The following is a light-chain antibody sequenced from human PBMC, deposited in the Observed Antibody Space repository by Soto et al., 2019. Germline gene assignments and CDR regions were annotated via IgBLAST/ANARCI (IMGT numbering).Light chain of an antibody. Sequence: EKVMTQSPSTLSRSPVERATLSCSASQIFSNFLAWYQQKPCQAPVLLIYFSCSSAAVFPSRFVFSGSGADXPLTXXSLQSVDFAVYYCPQYSNWPSWTFGQGTKVDIK. CDR3: PQYSNWPSWT. CDR2: FSC. J-gene: IGKJ1*01. V-gene: IGKV3-15*01. CDR1: QIFSNF.